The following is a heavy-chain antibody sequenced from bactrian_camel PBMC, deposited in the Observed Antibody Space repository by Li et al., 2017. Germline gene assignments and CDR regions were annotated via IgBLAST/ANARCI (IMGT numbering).Heavy chain of an antibody. J-gene: IGHJ4*01. CDR3: AADETCVRWYAPGSDDFGA. CDR2: IYSGSEPT. CDR1: GLTFAGGNC. D-gene: IGHD2*01. V-gene: IGHV3S25*01. Sequence: GSVQAGGSLRLSCAASGLTFAGGNCMGWFRQARGREREGVAGIYSGSEPTYYAESVKGRFTISRDNGENTVYLQMNSLKPEDTAMYYCAADETCVRWYAPGSDDFGAWGQGTQVTVS.